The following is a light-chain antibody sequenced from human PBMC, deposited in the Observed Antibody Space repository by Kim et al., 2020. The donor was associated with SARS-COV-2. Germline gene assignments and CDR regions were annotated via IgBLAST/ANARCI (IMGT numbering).Light chain of an antibody. V-gene: IGLV3-21*04. CDR2: YDS. CDR1: NIGSKS. Sequence: PGKTARITCGGKNIGSKSVHWYQQKRGQAPVLVIYYDSDRPSGIPERFSGSNSGNTATLTISRVEAGDEADYYCQVWDSSSDHRGVFGGGTKLTVL. J-gene: IGLJ3*02. CDR3: QVWDSSSDHRGV.